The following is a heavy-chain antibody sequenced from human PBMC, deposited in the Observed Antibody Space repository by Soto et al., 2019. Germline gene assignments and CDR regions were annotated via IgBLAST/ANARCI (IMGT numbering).Heavy chain of an antibody. CDR1: GANFSSYA. J-gene: IGHJ5*02. CDR3: APWSGNYNWFDP. V-gene: IGHV1-69*12. Sequence: QVQLVQSGAEVKKPGSSVKVSCQASGANFSSYAITWVRKAPGQGLGWMGGILPLFGRVNYAQKFQGRGAVTADESTSTAYIELSRLRYEDPAVYYPAPWSGNYNWFDPGGQGTLVTVS. CDR2: ILPLFGRV. D-gene: IGHD3-3*01.